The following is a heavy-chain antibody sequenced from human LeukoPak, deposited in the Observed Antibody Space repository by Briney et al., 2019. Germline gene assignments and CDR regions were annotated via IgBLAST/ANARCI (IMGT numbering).Heavy chain of an antibody. CDR2: ISWNSGII. V-gene: IGHV3-9*03. CDR3: VKSIYYDSSGPFDY. Sequence: GRSLRLSCAASGFTFDDYAMHWVRQAPGKGLEWVSGISWNSGIIGYADSVKGRFTSSRDNAKNSLYLQMNSLRTEDMALYYCVKSIYYDSSGPFDYWGQGTLVTVSS. J-gene: IGHJ4*02. CDR1: GFTFDDYA. D-gene: IGHD3-22*01.